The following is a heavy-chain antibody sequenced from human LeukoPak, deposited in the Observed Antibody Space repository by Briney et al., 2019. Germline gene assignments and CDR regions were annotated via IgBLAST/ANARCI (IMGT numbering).Heavy chain of an antibody. Sequence: GGSLRVSCVASGFIFNNYRMTWVRQAPGKGLEWVANIKQDGSEKQYVDSVKGRFAISRDNAKKSLYLQINTLRAEDTAVYYCVRGPHIAATSYWGQGTLVTVSS. CDR2: IKQDGSEK. CDR1: GFIFNNYR. J-gene: IGHJ4*02. V-gene: IGHV3-7*03. D-gene: IGHD6-25*01. CDR3: VRGPHIAATSY.